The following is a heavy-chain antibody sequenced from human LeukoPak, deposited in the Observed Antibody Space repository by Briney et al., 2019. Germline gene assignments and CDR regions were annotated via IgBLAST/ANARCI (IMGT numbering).Heavy chain of an antibody. V-gene: IGHV4-34*01. CDR3: VRGFSGVVGDY. CDR2: IKPGGIT. CDR1: GGSLSDYY. Sequence: SETLSLTCAVRGGSLSDYYWSWIRQPPGEGLEWIGEIKPGGITNYNPSVKSRVTISADTSKNQLFLNVNSTTAADTAVYYCVRGFSGVVGDYWGQGTLVTVSS. D-gene: IGHD3-10*01. J-gene: IGHJ4*02.